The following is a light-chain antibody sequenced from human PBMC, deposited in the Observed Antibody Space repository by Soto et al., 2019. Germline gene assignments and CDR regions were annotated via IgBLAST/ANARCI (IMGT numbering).Light chain of an antibody. V-gene: IGKV3-15*01. J-gene: IGKJ4*01. CDR1: QSVSSN. Sequence: EIVMTQSPATLSVSPGERATLSCRASQSVSSNLAWYQQKPGQAPRLLIYGASTRATGIPARFSGSGSGTEFTLIISSLQSEDFAVYYCQQYNNWPPLTFGGGTKVDIK. CDR3: QQYNNWPPLT. CDR2: GAS.